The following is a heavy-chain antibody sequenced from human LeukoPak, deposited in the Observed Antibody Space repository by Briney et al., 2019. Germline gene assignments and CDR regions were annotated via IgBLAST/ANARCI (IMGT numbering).Heavy chain of an antibody. CDR1: GYTFTGYY. CDR3: ARSSGGSWGDLDY. D-gene: IGHD2-15*01. V-gene: IGHV1-2*02. J-gene: IGHJ4*02. Sequence: ASVKVSCKASGYTFTGYYMHWVRQAPGQGLEWMGWINPNSGGINYAQKFQGRVTMTRDTSISTAYMELSRLRSDDTAVYYCARSSGGSWGDLDYWGQGTLVTVSS. CDR2: INPNSGGI.